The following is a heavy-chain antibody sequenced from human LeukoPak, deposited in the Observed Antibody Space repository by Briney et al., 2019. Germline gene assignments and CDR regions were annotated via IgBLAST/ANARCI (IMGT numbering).Heavy chain of an antibody. V-gene: IGHV3-7*05. Sequence: GGSLRLSCAASGFTFSNYWMSWVRQAPGKGLEWVANIKEDGSEKNYVDSVKGRFTISRDSAENSLYLQMNSLRAEDTAVYYCARDLGGLSGYGMDVWGQGTTVTVSS. CDR3: ARDLGGLSGYGMDV. CDR1: GFTFSNYW. D-gene: IGHD2-15*01. CDR2: IKEDGSEK. J-gene: IGHJ6*02.